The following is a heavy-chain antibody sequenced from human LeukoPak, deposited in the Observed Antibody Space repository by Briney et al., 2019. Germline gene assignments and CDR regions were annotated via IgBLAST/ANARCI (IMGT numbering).Heavy chain of an antibody. V-gene: IGHV3-53*05. Sequence: GGSLRLSCAASGFTVSSNYMSWVRQAPGKGLEWVSVIYSGGSTYYADSVKGRFTISRDNSKNTLYLQMNSLRAEDTAVYYCAKGRGYSGYDSYFWGQGTLVTVSS. CDR2: IYSGGST. CDR3: AKGRGYSGYDSYF. J-gene: IGHJ4*02. CDR1: GFTVSSNY. D-gene: IGHD5-12*01.